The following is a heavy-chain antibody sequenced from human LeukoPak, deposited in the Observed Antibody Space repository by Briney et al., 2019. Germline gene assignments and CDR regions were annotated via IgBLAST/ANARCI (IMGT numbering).Heavy chain of an antibody. CDR3: ARDNSVGDNAWWFDP. CDR1: GYTFTSYD. V-gene: IGHV1-46*01. J-gene: IGHJ5*02. D-gene: IGHD1-26*01. Sequence: ASVKVSCKASGYTFTSYDINWVRQATGQGLEWMGLINPTGGSTGYAQKFQGRVTMTRDMSASTDYMELSSLRSEDTAIYYCARDNSVGDNAWWFDPWGQGTLVTVSS. CDR2: INPTGGST.